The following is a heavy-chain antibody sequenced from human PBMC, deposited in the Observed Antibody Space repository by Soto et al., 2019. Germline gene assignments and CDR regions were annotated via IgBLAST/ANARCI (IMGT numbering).Heavy chain of an antibody. D-gene: IGHD4-4*01. V-gene: IGHV4-59*01. Sequence: SETLSLTCTVSGGSISRYYWSWIRQPPGKGLEWMGFISYKGSATYNPSLKSRLTISVDTSKSQFSLKLSSVTAADTAMYYCARGPEDSLDYSNDYWGQGTLVTVSS. CDR2: ISYKGSA. CDR1: GGSISRYY. CDR3: ARGPEDSLDYSNDY. J-gene: IGHJ4*02.